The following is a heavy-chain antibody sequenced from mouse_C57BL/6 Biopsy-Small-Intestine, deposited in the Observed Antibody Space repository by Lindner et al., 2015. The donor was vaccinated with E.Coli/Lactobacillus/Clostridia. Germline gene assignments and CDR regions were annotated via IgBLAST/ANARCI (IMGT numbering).Heavy chain of an antibody. CDR1: GYDFGFYW. Sequence: VQLQESGSDVMKPGASVRISCKTSGYDFGFYWLNWVKQRPGKGLEWIGQTFPGDGDTKYNGHFKGKATLTADRSSSTAYIQLSSLTSEDSAVYFCARGDGYMYFLDYWGQGTTLTVSS. J-gene: IGHJ2*01. D-gene: IGHD2-3*01. CDR2: TFPGDGDT. V-gene: IGHV1-80*01. CDR3: ARGDGYMYFLDY.